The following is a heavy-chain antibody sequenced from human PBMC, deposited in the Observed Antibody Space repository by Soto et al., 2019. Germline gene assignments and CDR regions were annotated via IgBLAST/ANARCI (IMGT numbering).Heavy chain of an antibody. CDR2: INPSGGST. Sequence: QVQLVQSGAEVKKPGASVKVSCKASGYTFTSYYMHWVRQAPGQGLEWMGIINPSGGSTCYAQKFQGRVTMTRDTSTSTVYMELSSLRSEDTAVYYCAREMKGVYRKDYSITGFDYWGQGTLVTVSS. CDR1: GYTFTSYY. J-gene: IGHJ4*02. V-gene: IGHV1-46*01. CDR3: AREMKGVYRKDYSITGFDY. D-gene: IGHD2-21*01.